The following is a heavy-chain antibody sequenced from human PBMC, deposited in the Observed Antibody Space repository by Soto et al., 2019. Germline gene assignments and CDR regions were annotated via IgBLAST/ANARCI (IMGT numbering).Heavy chain of an antibody. CDR3: GKDPNGDYVGGFEF. CDR1: GFTFNNYA. D-gene: IGHD4-17*01. V-gene: IGHV3-23*01. Sequence: EVQLLESGGGLVQPGGSLTLSCAASGFTFNNYAMSWVRQAPGKGLEWVSGISASGSRTFYADSVKGRFTVSRDLSKNTLSLQMDSLRAEDTAVYFCGKDPNGDYVGGFEFWGPGTMVTVSS. J-gene: IGHJ3*01. CDR2: ISASGSRT.